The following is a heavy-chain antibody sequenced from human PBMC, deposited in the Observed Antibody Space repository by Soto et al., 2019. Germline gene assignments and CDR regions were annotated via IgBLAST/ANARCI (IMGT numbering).Heavy chain of an antibody. J-gene: IGHJ6*02. CDR2: ISYDGSNK. CDR1: GFTFRSYA. CDR3: ARFKGGDYYGMDV. D-gene: IGHD3-16*01. Sequence: PGGSLRLSCAASGFTFRSYAMHWVRQAPGKGLEWVAVISYDGSNKYYADSVKGRFTISRDNSKNTLYLQTNSLRAEDTAVYYCARFKGGDYYGMDVWGQWTTVTVSS. V-gene: IGHV3-30-3*01.